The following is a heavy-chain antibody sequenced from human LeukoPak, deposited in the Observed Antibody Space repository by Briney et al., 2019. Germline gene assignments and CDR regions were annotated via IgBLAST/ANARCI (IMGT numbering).Heavy chain of an antibody. CDR3: ARGISDYGDYIWYFDY. V-gene: IGHV1-2*02. CDR1: GYTFTGYY. CDR2: INPNSGGT. Sequence: ASVKVSCKASGYTFTGYYMHWVRQAPGQGLEWMGWINPNSGGTNYAQKFQGRVTMTRDTSISTAYMELSRPRSDDTAVYYCARGISDYGDYIWYFDYWGQGTLVTVSS. D-gene: IGHD4-17*01. J-gene: IGHJ4*02.